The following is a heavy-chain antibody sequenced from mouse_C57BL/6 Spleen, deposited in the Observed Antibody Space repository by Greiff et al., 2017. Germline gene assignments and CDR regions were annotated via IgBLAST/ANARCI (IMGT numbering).Heavy chain of an antibody. CDR2: IDPETGGT. CDR1: GYTFTDYE. Sequence: QVHVKQSGAELVRPGASVTLSCKASGYTFTDYEMHWVKQTPVHGLEWIGAIDPETGGTAYNQKFKGKAILTADKSSSTAYMELRSLTSEDSAVYYCTRDYDGYPYYAMDYWGQGTSVTVSS. J-gene: IGHJ4*01. D-gene: IGHD2-3*01. V-gene: IGHV1-15*01. CDR3: TRDYDGYPYYAMDY.